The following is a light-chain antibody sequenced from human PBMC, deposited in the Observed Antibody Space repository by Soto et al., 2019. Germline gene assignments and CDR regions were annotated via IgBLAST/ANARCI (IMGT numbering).Light chain of an antibody. J-gene: IGLJ1*01. Sequence: SYELTQPPSVSVSPGQTARITCSGDALAKQYAYWYQQKPGQAPVLVIYKDSERPSGIPERFSGSRSGTTVTLTISGVQAEDEADYYCQSADSSEYVFGTGTKLTVL. CDR3: QSADSSEYV. V-gene: IGLV3-25*03. CDR2: KDS. CDR1: ALAKQY.